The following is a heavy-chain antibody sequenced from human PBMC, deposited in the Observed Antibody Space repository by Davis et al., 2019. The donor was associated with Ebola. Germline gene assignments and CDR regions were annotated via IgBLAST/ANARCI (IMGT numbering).Heavy chain of an antibody. Sequence: AASVKVSCKASGGTFSSYAISWVRQAPGQGLEWMGGIIPIFGTANYAQKFQGRVTITADKSTSTAYMELSSLRSEDTAVYYCARGGPYGATGAFDIWGQGTMVTVSS. J-gene: IGHJ3*02. CDR3: ARGGPYGATGAFDI. CDR1: GGTFSSYA. CDR2: IIPIFGTA. D-gene: IGHD4-17*01. V-gene: IGHV1-69*06.